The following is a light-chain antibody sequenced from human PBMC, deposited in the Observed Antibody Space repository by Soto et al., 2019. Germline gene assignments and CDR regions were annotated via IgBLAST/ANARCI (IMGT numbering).Light chain of an antibody. CDR3: QSYDSSLSGYVV. Sequence: QSVLTQPPSVSGAPGQTVTISCTGSSSNIGAGYDVHWYQHLPEIAPKLLIYRNNNRPSGVPDRFSGSKSGNSASLAITGLQAEDEADYYCQSYDSSLSGYVVFGGRTKLTVL. V-gene: IGLV1-40*01. J-gene: IGLJ2*01. CDR1: SSNIGAGYD. CDR2: RNN.